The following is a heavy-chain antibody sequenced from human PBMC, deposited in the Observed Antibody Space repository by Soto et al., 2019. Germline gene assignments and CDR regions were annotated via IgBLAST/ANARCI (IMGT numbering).Heavy chain of an antibody. Sequence: PGGSLRLSCAASGFTFSSYAMHWVRQAPGKGLEWVAVISYDGSNKYYADSVKGRFTISRDNSKNTLYLQMNSLRAEDTAVYYCARGIVVVVITVGDAFDIWGQGTMVTVSS. J-gene: IGHJ3*02. V-gene: IGHV3-30-3*01. D-gene: IGHD3-22*01. CDR3: ARGIVVVVITVGDAFDI. CDR1: GFTFSSYA. CDR2: ISYDGSNK.